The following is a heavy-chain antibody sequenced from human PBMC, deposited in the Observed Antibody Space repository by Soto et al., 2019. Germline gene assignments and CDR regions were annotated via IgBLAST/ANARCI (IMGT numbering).Heavy chain of an antibody. CDR2: IKAGNGDI. CDR1: GYTFTSPA. V-gene: IGHV1-3*01. Sequence: QVQLVQSGAEVMQPGASVKVSCKASGYTFTSPATHWVRQAPGQRLEWMGWIKAGNGDIKYSQKFQGRVTFTTDTXANTAYMELSSLRSEDTAVYYCATYVGYSHTCLSHWGQGTLVTVSS. CDR3: ATYVGYSHTCLSH. J-gene: IGHJ4*02. D-gene: IGHD6-13*01.